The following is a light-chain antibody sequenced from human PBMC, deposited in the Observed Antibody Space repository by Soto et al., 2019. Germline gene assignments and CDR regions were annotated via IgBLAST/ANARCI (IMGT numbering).Light chain of an antibody. J-gene: IGKJ1*01. CDR2: GAA. V-gene: IGKV3-20*01. CDR1: QSVSSSS. Sequence: ELVLTQSPGTLSSSPGERATLSCRASQSVSSSSLAWYQQKPGQAPRLLIYGAASRATGIPDRFSGSGSRTDFTLTISRLEPEDFAVYYCQHYGDSRTFGQGTKVDIK. CDR3: QHYGDSRT.